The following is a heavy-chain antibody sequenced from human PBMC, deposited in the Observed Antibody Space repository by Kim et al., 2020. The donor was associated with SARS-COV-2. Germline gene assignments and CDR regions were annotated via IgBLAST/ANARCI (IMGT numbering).Heavy chain of an antibody. D-gene: IGHD2-15*01. Sequence: GGSLRLSCAASGFTFGDYWMSWVRQVPGKGLEWVANINADGTAEYYVDSVKGRVTVSRDNAKKSLYLQMNSLRAEDTAVYYCARSETKRSVDNWSQGTL. V-gene: IGHV3-7*01. CDR3: ARSETKRSVDN. J-gene: IGHJ4*02. CDR2: INADGTAE. CDR1: GFTFGDYW.